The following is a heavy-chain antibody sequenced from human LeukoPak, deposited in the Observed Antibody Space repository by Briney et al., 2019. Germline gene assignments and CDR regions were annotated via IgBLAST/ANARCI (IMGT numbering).Heavy chain of an antibody. D-gene: IGHD3-3*01. CDR1: GFTVSRTY. Sequence: GSLRLSCAASGFTVSRTYMSWVRQAPGKGLEWVTVIYSGGSTYYAASVKGRFTISRDNSKNTLYLQMNSLRAEDTAVYYCARGLEWLLCDYGGQGTLVTVSS. J-gene: IGHJ4*02. V-gene: IGHV3-53*01. CDR2: IYSGGST. CDR3: ARGLEWLLCDY.